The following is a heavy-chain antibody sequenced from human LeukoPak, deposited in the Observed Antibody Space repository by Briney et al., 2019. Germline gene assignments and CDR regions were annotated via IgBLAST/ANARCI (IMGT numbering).Heavy chain of an antibody. CDR3: ANLAASSVGDY. CDR2: ISSSSSYI. CDR1: GFTFSIYS. J-gene: IGHJ4*02. Sequence: GGSLRLSCAASGFTFSIYSINWVRQAPGKGLEWVSSISSSSSYIYYADSVKGRFTISRDNAKNSLYLQMNSLRAEDTAVYYCANLAASSVGDYWGQGTLVTVSS. V-gene: IGHV3-21*01. D-gene: IGHD6-6*01.